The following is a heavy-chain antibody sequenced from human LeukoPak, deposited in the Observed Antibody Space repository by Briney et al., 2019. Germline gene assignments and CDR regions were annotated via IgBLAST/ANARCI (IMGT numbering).Heavy chain of an antibody. CDR3: AKEYYRYCSGGSCYDHFDY. V-gene: IGHV3-30*02. J-gene: IGHJ4*02. D-gene: IGHD2-15*01. CDR1: GFTFSSYG. Sequence: GGSLRLSCAASGFTFSSYGMHWVRQAPGKGLEWVAFIRYDGSNKYYADSVKGRFTISRDNSKNTLYLQMNSLRAEDTAVYYCAKEYYRYCSGGSCYDHFDYWGRGALVTVSS. CDR2: IRYDGSNK.